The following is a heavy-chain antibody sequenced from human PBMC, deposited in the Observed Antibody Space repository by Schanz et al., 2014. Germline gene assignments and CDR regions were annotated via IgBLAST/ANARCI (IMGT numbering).Heavy chain of an antibody. CDR2: IYHSGST. Sequence: QVQLQESGPGLVKPSGTLSLTCAVSGGSISSSNWWSWVRQPPGKGLEWIGEIYHSGSTNYNPSHKNRVPISVDPSKTQFPRNRTSVPAADTAVYYCARSTYDFWSAFDYWGQGILVAVSS. D-gene: IGHD3-3*01. V-gene: IGHV4-4*02. CDR3: ARSTYDFWSAFDY. J-gene: IGHJ4*02. CDR1: GGSISSSNW.